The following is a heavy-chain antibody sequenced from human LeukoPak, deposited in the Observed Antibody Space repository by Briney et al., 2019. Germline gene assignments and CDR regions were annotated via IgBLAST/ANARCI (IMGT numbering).Heavy chain of an antibody. D-gene: IGHD4-17*01. V-gene: IGHV4-31*03. J-gene: IGHJ1*01. CDR3: ARGGTLRWSRAEYFQH. CDR1: GGSISSGGYY. CDR2: IYYSGST. Sequence: PSETLSLTCTVSGGSISSGGYYWSWIRQHPGKGLEWIGYIYYSGSTYYNPSLKSRVTISVDTSKNQFSLKLSSVTAADTAVYYCARGGTLRWSRAEYFQHWGQGTLVTVSS.